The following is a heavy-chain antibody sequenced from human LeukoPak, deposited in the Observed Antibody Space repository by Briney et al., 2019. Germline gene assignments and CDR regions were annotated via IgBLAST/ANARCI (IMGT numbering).Heavy chain of an antibody. CDR2: MNPNSGNT. Sequence: GASVKVSCKASGYTFTSYDINWVRQATGQGLEWMGWMNPNSGNTGYAQKFQGRVTITRNTSISTAYMELSSLRSEDTAVYYCARASGYYDTYLIFQHWGQGTLVTVSS. V-gene: IGHV1-8*03. CDR1: GYTFTSYD. CDR3: ARASGYYDTYLIFQH. D-gene: IGHD3-22*01. J-gene: IGHJ1*01.